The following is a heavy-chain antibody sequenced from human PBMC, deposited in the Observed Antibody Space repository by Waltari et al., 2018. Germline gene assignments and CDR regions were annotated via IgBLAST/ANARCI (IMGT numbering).Heavy chain of an antibody. D-gene: IGHD1-1*01. J-gene: IGHJ4*02. Sequence: QVQLVQSGGGGVVHPGRSLRLSCAASGFDFSGFDMHWLRQAPGKGLGWVAVISGDGNNKKYTDSVKGRFTISRDNSKNTLYVQMDSLTTEDTAVYFCAARDGDWNDYWGQGIMVTVSS. CDR1: GFDFSGFD. CDR2: ISGDGNNK. V-gene: IGHV3-30-3*01. CDR3: AARDGDWNDY.